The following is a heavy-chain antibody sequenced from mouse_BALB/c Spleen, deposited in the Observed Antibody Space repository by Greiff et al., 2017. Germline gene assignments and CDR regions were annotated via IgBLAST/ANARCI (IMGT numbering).Heavy chain of an antibody. CDR3: ATLGQGY. J-gene: IGHJ2*01. V-gene: IGHV3-2*02. CDR2: ISYSGST. Sequence: EVKLQESGPGLVKPSQSLSLTCTVTGYSITSDYAWNWIRQFPGNKLEWMGYISYSGSTSYNPSLKSRISITRDTSKNQFFLQLNSVTTEDTATYYCATLGQGYWGQGTTLTVSS. CDR1: GYSITSDYA. D-gene: IGHD3-3*01.